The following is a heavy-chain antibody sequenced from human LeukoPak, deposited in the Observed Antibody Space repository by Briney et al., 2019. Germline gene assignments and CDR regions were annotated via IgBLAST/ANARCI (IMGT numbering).Heavy chain of an antibody. D-gene: IGHD6-19*01. CDR3: AREYSSDWPTRFDY. CDR2: IKQDGSER. V-gene: IGHV3-7*01. CDR1: GFTFSSYW. J-gene: IGHJ4*02. Sequence: GGSLRLSCAASGFTFSSYWMTRVRQAPGKGLEWVATIKQDGSERYYVDSVKGRFSISRDNARNSLYLQMNSLRAEDTAVYYCAREYSSDWPTRFDYWGQGTLVTVSS.